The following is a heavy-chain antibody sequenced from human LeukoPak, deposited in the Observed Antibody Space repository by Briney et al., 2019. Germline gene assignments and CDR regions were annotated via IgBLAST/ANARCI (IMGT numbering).Heavy chain of an antibody. CDR3: ARSRPGGGGLDY. Sequence: SETLSLTCTVSGGSISSYYWSWIRQPPGKGLEWIGYIYYSGSTNYNPSLKSRVTISVDTSKNQFSLKPSPVTAADTAVYYCARSRPGGGGLDYWGQGTLVTVSS. CDR1: GGSISSYY. V-gene: IGHV4-59*01. CDR2: IYYSGST. J-gene: IGHJ4*02. D-gene: IGHD2-2*01.